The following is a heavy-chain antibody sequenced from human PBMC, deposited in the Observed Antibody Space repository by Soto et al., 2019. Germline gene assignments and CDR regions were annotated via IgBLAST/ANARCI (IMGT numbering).Heavy chain of an antibody. CDR1: GFTFSSYE. D-gene: IGHD3-3*01. V-gene: IGHV3-48*03. CDR3: ARGSPQFWQLFDN. CDR2: ISTGGSTI. J-gene: IGHJ4*02. Sequence: GGSLRLSCAASGFTFSSYEMNWVRQAPGKGLEWVSYISTGGSTIFYADSVKGRFTISRDNDKNSLSLQMDSLRADDTGVYYCARGSPQFWQLFDNWGQGALVTVSS.